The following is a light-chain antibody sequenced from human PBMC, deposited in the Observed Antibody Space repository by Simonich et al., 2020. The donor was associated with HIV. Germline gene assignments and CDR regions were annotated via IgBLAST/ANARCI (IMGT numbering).Light chain of an antibody. J-gene: IGKJ2*01. Sequence: DIQMTQSPSSLSASVGNRVTITCRASQSISSYLNWYQQKPGKAPKLLIYAASRLQSGVPSRFSGSGSGTDFTRTISSLQPEDFATYYCQQSYSTPYTFGQGTKLEIK. CDR1: QSISSY. V-gene: IGKV1-39*01. CDR3: QQSYSTPYT. CDR2: AAS.